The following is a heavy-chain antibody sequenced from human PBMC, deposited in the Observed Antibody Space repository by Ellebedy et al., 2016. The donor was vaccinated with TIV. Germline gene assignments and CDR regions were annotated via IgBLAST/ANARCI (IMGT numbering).Heavy chain of an antibody. CDR2: ISSSSSYI. J-gene: IGHJ4*02. CDR3: ARDHLGYSYGYCDY. CDR1: GFTFSSYS. D-gene: IGHD5-18*01. Sequence: GESLKISCAASGFTFSSYSMNWVRQAPGKGLEWVSSISSSSSYIYYADSVKCRFTISRDNAKNSLYLQMNSLRAEDTAVYYCARDHLGYSYGYCDYWGQGTLDTVSS. V-gene: IGHV3-21*01.